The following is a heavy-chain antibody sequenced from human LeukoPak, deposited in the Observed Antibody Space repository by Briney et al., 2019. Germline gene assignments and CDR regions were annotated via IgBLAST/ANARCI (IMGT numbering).Heavy chain of an antibody. D-gene: IGHD6-19*01. CDR2: IYHSGST. CDR3: ARWVESSGWFRSTTIYFDY. CDR1: GYSISSGYY. J-gene: IGHJ4*02. V-gene: IGHV4-38-2*02. Sequence: SETLSLTCTVSGYSISSGYYWGWIRQPPGKGLEWIGSIYHSGSTYYNPSLKSRVTISVDTSKNQFSLKLSSVTAADTAVYYCARWVESSGWFRSTTIYFDYWGQGTLVTVSS.